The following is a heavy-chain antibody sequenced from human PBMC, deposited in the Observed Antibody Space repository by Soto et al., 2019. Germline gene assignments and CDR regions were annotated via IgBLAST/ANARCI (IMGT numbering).Heavy chain of an antibody. CDR1: GFTFSSYS. V-gene: IGHV3-48*02. Sequence: GGSLRLSCAASGFTFSSYSMNWVRQAPGKGLEWVSYISSSSTIYYADSVKGRFTISRDNAKNSLYLQMNSLRDEDTAVYYCARDLPPTYYDFWSGYYPQNYYYYGMDVWGQGTTVTVSS. CDR2: ISSSSTI. D-gene: IGHD3-3*01. J-gene: IGHJ6*02. CDR3: ARDLPPTYYDFWSGYYPQNYYYYGMDV.